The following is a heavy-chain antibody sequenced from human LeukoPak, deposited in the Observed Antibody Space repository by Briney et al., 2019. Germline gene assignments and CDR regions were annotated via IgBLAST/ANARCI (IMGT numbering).Heavy chain of an antibody. CDR2: ISGSGGAT. V-gene: IGHV3-23*01. CDR3: GKYLQTTVGANDY. CDR1: GFTFNNYW. Sequence: GGSLRLSCAASGFTFNNYWMSWVRQAPGKGLEWVPVISGSGGATFYGDSVQGRFTISRDNSRDTLYLQMNSLTAEDTAVYYCGKYLQTTVGANDYWGQGTLVTVSS. D-gene: IGHD1-26*01. J-gene: IGHJ4*02.